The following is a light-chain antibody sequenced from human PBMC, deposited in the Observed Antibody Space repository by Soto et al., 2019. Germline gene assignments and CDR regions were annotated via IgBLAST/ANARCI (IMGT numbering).Light chain of an antibody. CDR2: AAS. J-gene: IGKJ2*02. V-gene: IGKV1-39*01. CDR1: QSISTY. Sequence: DIQMTQSPSSLSASVGDRVTITCRASQSISTYLNWYQQKVGKAPKLLIYAASSLQRGVPSRFRGSRSGTDFTLTISSLQPEDFATYYCQQSYSTPRTFGQGTKLEIK. CDR3: QQSYSTPRT.